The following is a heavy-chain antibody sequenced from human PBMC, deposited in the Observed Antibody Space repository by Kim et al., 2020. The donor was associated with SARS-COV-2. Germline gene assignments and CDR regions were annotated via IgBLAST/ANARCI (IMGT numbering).Heavy chain of an antibody. V-gene: IGHV4-39*07. Sequence: SETLSLTCTVSGGSISSSSYYWGWIRQPPGKGLEWIGTLYYSGSTYYNPSLKSRVTTSVDTSKNQFSLKLSSVTAADTAVYYCARSPYYTNGYRSYYYYG. CDR3: ARSPYYTNGYRSYYYYG. D-gene: IGHD2-8*01. CDR2: LYYSGST. CDR1: GGSISSSSYY. J-gene: IGHJ6*01.